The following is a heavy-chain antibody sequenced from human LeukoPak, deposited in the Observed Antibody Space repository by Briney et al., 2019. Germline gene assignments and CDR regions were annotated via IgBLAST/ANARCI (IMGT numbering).Heavy chain of an antibody. D-gene: IGHD3-10*01. CDR1: GYTFTSYG. Sequence: ASVKVSCKASGYTFTSYGISWVRQAPGQGLEWMGWISAYNGNTNYAQKLQGRVTMTTDTSTSTAYMELRSLRSDDTAVYYCARSEEYYYGSGSYYLIDYWGQGTLVTVSS. CDR3: ARSEEYYYGSGSYYLIDY. CDR2: ISAYNGNT. V-gene: IGHV1-18*01. J-gene: IGHJ4*02.